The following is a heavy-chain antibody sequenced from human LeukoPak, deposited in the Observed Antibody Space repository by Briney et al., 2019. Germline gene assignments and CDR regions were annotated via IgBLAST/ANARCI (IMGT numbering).Heavy chain of an antibody. Sequence: GGSLRLSCAASGFTFSSYGMHWVREAPGKGLEWVAFIRYDGSNKYYADSVKGRFTISRDNSKNTLYLQMNSLRAEDTAVYYCARDVGSSWSNDAFDIWGQGTMVTVSS. V-gene: IGHV3-30*02. J-gene: IGHJ3*02. D-gene: IGHD6-13*01. CDR2: IRYDGSNK. CDR3: ARDVGSSWSNDAFDI. CDR1: GFTFSSYG.